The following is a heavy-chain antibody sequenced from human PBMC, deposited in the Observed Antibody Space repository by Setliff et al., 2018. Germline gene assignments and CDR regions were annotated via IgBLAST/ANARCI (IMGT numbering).Heavy chain of an antibody. Sequence: SETLSLTCAVYGGSFSGYYWSWIRQPPGKGLEWIGEINHSGSTNYNPSLKSRVTISIDTSKNQFSLKLSSVTAADTAVYYCASLGMTTMMGWYFDLWGRGTLVTAPQ. D-gene: IGHD4-4*01. CDR1: GGSFSGYY. CDR2: INHSGST. J-gene: IGHJ2*01. V-gene: IGHV4-34*01. CDR3: ASLGMTTMMGWYFDL.